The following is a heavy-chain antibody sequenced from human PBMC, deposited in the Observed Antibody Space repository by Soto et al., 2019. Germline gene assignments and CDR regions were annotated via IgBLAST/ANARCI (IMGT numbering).Heavy chain of an antibody. J-gene: IGHJ5*02. CDR1: GGSISSSNW. CDR3: ARDDPWFDP. CDR2: NYHSGST. V-gene: IGHV4-4*02. Sequence: QVQLQESGPGLVKPSGTLSLTCAVSGGSISSSNWWRCVSHPPGKGLEWMGYNYHSGSTNYNPSRKSRVTISVAKSKYQFSLRLGSVAAAATAGYDCARDDPWFDPWGQGTLVTVSS.